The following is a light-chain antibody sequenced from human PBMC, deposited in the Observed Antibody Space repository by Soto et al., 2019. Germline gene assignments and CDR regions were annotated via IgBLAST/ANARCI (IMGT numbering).Light chain of an antibody. J-gene: IGKJ1*01. CDR2: DAS. Sequence: IQMTQYPSSLSASVGDRVTILCRASQSVSTRLDWYQQKPGKAPKVLIYDASSWAGGVQSRFTGSGSGTEFTLTINSLQPDDFATYYCQQYRVYWTFGQGTKVEIK. CDR1: QSVSTR. CDR3: QQYRVYWT. V-gene: IGKV1-5*02.